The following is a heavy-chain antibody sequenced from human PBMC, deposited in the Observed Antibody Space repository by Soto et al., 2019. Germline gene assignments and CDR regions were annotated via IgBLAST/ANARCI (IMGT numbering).Heavy chain of an antibody. V-gene: IGHV3-33*01. CDR3: ARDRLYYDISPGMDV. J-gene: IGHJ6*02. CDR1: GFTFSGDG. Sequence: GGSLRLSCAASGFTFSGDGMHWVRQAPGKGLEWVAVIWYDGSNKYYADSVKGRFTISRDNSKNTLYLQMNSLRAEDTAVYYCARDRLYYDISPGMDVWGQGTTVTVSS. CDR2: IWYDGSNK. D-gene: IGHD3-9*01.